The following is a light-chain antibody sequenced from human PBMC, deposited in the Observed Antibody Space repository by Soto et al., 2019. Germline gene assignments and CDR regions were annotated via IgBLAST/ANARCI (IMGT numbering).Light chain of an antibody. CDR2: EVS. V-gene: IGLV2-23*02. J-gene: IGLJ3*02. CDR1: SSDVGSYNL. Sequence: QSALTQPASVSGSPGQSITISCTGTSSDVGSYNLVSWYQQHPGKAPELMIYEVSKRPSGVSNRFSGSKSGNTASLTISGLQAEDEADYYCCSYAGSSTPPVVFGGGTKLTVL. CDR3: CSYAGSSTPPVV.